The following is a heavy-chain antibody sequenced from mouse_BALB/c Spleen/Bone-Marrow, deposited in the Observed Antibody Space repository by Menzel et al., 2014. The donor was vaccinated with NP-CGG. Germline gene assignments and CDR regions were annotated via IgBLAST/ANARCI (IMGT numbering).Heavy chain of an antibody. CDR3: ARSRGLCDYWYFDV. CDR1: GYTLTSYW. D-gene: IGHD2-4*01. V-gene: IGHV1-69*02. Sequence: VQLQQSGAELVKPGASVKLSCKASGYTLTSYWMNWVKQRPGQGLEWIGEIDPFDNYINYNQKVKGKGTLTVDKSSSTAYMQLSSLTSEDSAVYYCARSRGLCDYWYFDVWGAGTTVTVSS. J-gene: IGHJ1*01. CDR2: IDPFDNYI.